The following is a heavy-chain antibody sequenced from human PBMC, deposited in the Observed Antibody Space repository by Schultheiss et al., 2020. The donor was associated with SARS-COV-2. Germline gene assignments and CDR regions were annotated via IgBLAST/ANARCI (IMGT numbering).Heavy chain of an antibody. V-gene: IGHV4-59*08. J-gene: IGHJ6*02. D-gene: IGHD3-10*01. CDR2: IYYSGST. CDR3: ARYLWFGNSRGHGMDV. CDR1: GGSISSYY. Sequence: GSLRLSCTVSGGSISSYYWSWIRQPPGKGLEWIGYIYYSGSTYYNPSLKSRVTISVDTSKNQFSLKLSSVTAADTAVYYCARYLWFGNSRGHGMDVWGQGTTVTVSS.